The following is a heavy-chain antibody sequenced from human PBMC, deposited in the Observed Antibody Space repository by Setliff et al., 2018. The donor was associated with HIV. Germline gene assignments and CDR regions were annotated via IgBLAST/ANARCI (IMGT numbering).Heavy chain of an antibody. D-gene: IGHD3-9*01. CDR3: AREYDVLTGYYISAFDI. Sequence: ASVKVSCKASGYTFTGYFIHWVRQAPGQGLEWVGRINPNSGDTNFAQKFKGRITMTRDTSISTAYLELNRLRSDDTAVYYCAREYDVLTGYYISAFDIWGQGTVVTVSS. CDR2: INPNSGDT. V-gene: IGHV1-2*06. CDR1: GYTFTGYF. J-gene: IGHJ3*02.